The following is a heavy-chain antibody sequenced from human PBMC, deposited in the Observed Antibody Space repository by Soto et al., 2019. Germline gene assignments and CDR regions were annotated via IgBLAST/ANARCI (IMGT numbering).Heavy chain of an antibody. CDR2: ISGSGGST. D-gene: IGHD3-22*01. CDR1: GFTLSSYA. J-gene: IGHJ1*01. CDR3: ANPLSNTYYYDSSGYYSEYFQH. Sequence: GSLRLSCAASGFTLSSYAMSWVRQAPGKGLEWVSAISGSGGSTYYADSVKGRFTISRDNSKNTLYLQMNSLRAEDTAVYYCANPLSNTYYYDSSGYYSEYFQHWGQGTLVTVSS. V-gene: IGHV3-23*01.